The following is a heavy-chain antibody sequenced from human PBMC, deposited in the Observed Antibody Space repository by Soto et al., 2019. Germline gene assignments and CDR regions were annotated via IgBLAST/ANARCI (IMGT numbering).Heavy chain of an antibody. CDR3: ARIFQYCSGGSCYYAMDV. J-gene: IGHJ6*02. D-gene: IGHD2-15*01. Sequence: QVQLVQSGAEEKKPGASVKVSCKASGYTFTSYAMHWVRQAPGQRLEWMGWVNAGNGNTKDSQRLQGRVTITRDTSGSTAYMELSSLSSEDTAVYYCARIFQYCSGGSCYYAMDVWGQGTTVNVSS. V-gene: IGHV1-3*05. CDR2: VNAGNGNT. CDR1: GYTFTSYA.